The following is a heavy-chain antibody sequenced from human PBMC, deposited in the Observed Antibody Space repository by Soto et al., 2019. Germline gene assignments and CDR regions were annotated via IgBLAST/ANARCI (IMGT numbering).Heavy chain of an antibody. CDR1: GGSISSGGYS. J-gene: IGHJ2*01. D-gene: IGHD1-26*01. CDR2: IFHSGST. CDR3: AREGGSGSLDWYFNV. V-gene: IGHV4-30-2*01. Sequence: QLQLQESGSGLVKPSQTLSLTCTVSGGSISSGGYSWSWLRQPPGKGLEWICYIFHSGSTYYNPSLKSRVTISVDGSKNLFSLELSSVTAADSAIYYCAREGGSGSLDWYFNVWGRGTLVTVSS.